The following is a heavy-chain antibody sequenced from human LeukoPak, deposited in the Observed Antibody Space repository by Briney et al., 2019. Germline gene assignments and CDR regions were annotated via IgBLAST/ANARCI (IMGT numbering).Heavy chain of an antibody. Sequence: GGSLRLSCAASGFTFSSYSMNWVRQAPGKGLEWVSSISSSSSYIYYADSVKGRFTISRDNAKNSLYLQMNSLRAEDTAVYYCARDYYDSSGYYYVPNWFDPWGQGTLVTVSS. J-gene: IGHJ5*02. D-gene: IGHD3-22*01. CDR1: GFTFSSYS. V-gene: IGHV3-21*01. CDR2: ISSSSSYI. CDR3: ARDYYDSSGYYYVPNWFDP.